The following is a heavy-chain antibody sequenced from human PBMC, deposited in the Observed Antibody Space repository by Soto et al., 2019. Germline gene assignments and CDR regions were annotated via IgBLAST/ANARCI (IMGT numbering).Heavy chain of an antibody. Sequence: QVQLVQSGAEVKKPGASVKVSCKASGYTFTSYPISWVRQAPGQGLEWMGWISAYNGNTNYAQKFQGRVTMTTDTSTTTAYMELRSLRSDDTAVYYCASDLPYYYDSGSYEDYWGQGTLVTVSS. CDR3: ASDLPYYYDSGSYEDY. CDR2: ISAYNGNT. D-gene: IGHD3-10*01. CDR1: GYTFTSYP. V-gene: IGHV1-18*01. J-gene: IGHJ4*02.